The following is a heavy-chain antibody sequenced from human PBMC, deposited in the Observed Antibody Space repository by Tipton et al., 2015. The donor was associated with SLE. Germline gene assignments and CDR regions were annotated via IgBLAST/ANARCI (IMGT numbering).Heavy chain of an antibody. D-gene: IGHD3-3*01. Sequence: QLVQYGAEVRKPGASVKVSCKASGYSFTGYYLHWVRQVPGTGLEWMGRMHPNSGGAEYAQKFQGRVTMTRDTSTSIAYMELSSLRSDDTAVYYCARDFNIWSGFSVDSWGQGTLVTVSS. CDR2: MHPNSGGA. CDR1: GYSFTGYY. V-gene: IGHV1-2*06. CDR3: ARDFNIWSGFSVDS. J-gene: IGHJ4*02.